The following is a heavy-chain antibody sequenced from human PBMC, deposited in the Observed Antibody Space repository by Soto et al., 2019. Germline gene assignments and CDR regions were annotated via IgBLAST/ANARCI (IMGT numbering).Heavy chain of an antibody. CDR1: GHSISGGFYY. V-gene: IGHV4-38-2*01. CDR3: ARYVSTYSARFYDY. J-gene: IGHJ4*02. CDR2: IYHTEST. D-gene: IGHD2-15*01. Sequence: SETLSLTCAVSGHSISGGFYYWGWVRQPPGKGLEWIGSIYHTESTYYNPSLKSRVTMSVDTSKNQLSLKLSSMTAADTAVYFCARYVSTYSARFYDYCGQGTRVTVSS.